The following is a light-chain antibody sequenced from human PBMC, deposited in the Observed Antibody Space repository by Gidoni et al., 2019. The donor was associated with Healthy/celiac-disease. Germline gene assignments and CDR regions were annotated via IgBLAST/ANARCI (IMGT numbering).Light chain of an antibody. J-gene: IGKJ1*01. CDR3: QQYNSYWT. CDR2: KAS. CDR1: QSISSW. Sequence: DIQMTQSPSTLSASVGDRVTIPCRASQSISSWLAWYQQKPGKAPKLLIYKASSLESGVPSRFSGSGSGTEFTLTISSLQPDDFATYYCQQYNSYWTFXXXTKVEIK. V-gene: IGKV1-5*03.